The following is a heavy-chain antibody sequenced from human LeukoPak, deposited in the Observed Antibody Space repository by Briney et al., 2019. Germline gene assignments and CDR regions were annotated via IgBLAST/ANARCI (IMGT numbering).Heavy chain of an antibody. D-gene: IGHD4-23*01. J-gene: IGHJ6*02. Sequence: SETLSLTCIVSGGSISSISSNNYHWGWIRQPPGKGLEWIGSIYYSGSTYYNPSLMSRVTISVDTSKNQFSLKLSSVTAADTALYYCAREMGVVTAHGIDVWGQGTTVTVSS. CDR3: AREMGVVTAHGIDV. CDR1: GGSISSISSNNYH. V-gene: IGHV4-39*02. CDR2: IYYSGST.